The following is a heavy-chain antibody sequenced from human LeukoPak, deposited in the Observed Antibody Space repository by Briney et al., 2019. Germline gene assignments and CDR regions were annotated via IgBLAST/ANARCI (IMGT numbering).Heavy chain of an antibody. CDR1: GFTVSSNY. J-gene: IGHJ3*02. CDR3: AKDRYSSGYDAFDI. V-gene: IGHV3-53*05. CDR2: IYSGGST. Sequence: GGSLRLSCAASGFTVSSNYMSWVRQAPGKGLEWVSVIYSGGSTYYADSVKGRFTISRDNAKNSLYLQMNSLRAEDTALYYCAKDRYSSGYDAFDIWGQGTMVTVSS. D-gene: IGHD6-19*01.